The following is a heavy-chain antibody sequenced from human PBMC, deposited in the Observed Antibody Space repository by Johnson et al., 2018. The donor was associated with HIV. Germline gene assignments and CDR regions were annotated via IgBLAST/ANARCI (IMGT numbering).Heavy chain of an antibody. CDR1: GFTFSSYA. CDR3: ARVGVSGYDLAAFDI. CDR2: LSYDGINK. Sequence: QVLLVESGGGVVQPGRSLRLSCAASGFTFSSYAMSWVRQAPGKGLEWLALLSYDGINKYYADSVKGRFSISRDNSRNTLYLQMSSLRPEDTAVYFCARVGVSGYDLAAFDIWGQGTMVTVSA. V-gene: IGHV3-30-3*01. J-gene: IGHJ3*02. D-gene: IGHD5-12*01.